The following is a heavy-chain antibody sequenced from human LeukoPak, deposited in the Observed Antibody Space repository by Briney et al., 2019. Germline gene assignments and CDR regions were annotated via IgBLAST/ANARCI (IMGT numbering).Heavy chain of an antibody. J-gene: IGHJ4*02. Sequence: ASVKVSCKASGYTFTGYYMHWVRQAPGQGIEWMGWINPNSGGTNYAQKFQGRVTMTRDTSISTAYMELSRLRSDDTAVYYCAGGYSRSWYVNYWGQGTLVTASS. CDR1: GYTFTGYY. V-gene: IGHV1-2*02. CDR3: AGGYSRSWYVNY. D-gene: IGHD6-13*01. CDR2: INPNSGGT.